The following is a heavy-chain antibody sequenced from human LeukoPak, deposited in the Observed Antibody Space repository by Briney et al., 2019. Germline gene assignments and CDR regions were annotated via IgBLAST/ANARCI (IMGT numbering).Heavy chain of an antibody. D-gene: IGHD3-3*01. CDR2: INWNGGST. Sequence: GGSLRLSCAASGFTFDDYGMSWVRQAPGKGLEWVSGINWNGGSTGYADSVKGRFTISRDNAKNSLYLQMNSLRAEDTALYYCARDMGGVGSVDFDYWGQGTLVTVSS. CDR3: ARDMGGVGSVDFDY. J-gene: IGHJ4*02. CDR1: GFTFDDYG. V-gene: IGHV3-20*04.